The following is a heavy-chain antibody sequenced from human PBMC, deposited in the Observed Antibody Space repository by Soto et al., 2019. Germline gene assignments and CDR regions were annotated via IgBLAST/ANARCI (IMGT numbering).Heavy chain of an antibody. V-gene: IGHV4-39*01. CDR1: GGSINSTSLY. J-gene: IGHJ4*02. D-gene: IGHD3-10*01. Sequence: PSETLSLTCTVSGGSINSTSLYWAWIRQPPGKGLEWIGSLYYSGSTYSNPSLKSRITISVDTSKNQFSLRLTSVTAADTAVYYCARLPAPYYYGSGPSTFDYWGQGTLVTVSS. CDR3: ARLPAPYYYGSGPSTFDY. CDR2: LYYSGST.